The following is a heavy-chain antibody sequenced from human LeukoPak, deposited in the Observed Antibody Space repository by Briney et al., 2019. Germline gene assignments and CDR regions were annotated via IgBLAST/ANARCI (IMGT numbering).Heavy chain of an antibody. J-gene: IGHJ4*02. CDR3: ARDMGSYSSSWDFDY. Sequence: GESLKISCKASGYTFTGYYMHWVRQAPGQGLEWMGWINPNSGGTNYAQKFQGRVTMTRDTSISTAYMELSRLRSDDTAVYYCARDMGSYSSSWDFDYWGQGTLVTVSS. CDR2: INPNSGGT. CDR1: GYTFTGYY. D-gene: IGHD6-13*01. V-gene: IGHV1-2*02.